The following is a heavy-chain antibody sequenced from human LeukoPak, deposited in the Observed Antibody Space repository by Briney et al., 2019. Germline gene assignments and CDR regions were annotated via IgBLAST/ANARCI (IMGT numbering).Heavy chain of an antibody. V-gene: IGHV3-21*01. D-gene: IGHD5-12*01. CDR3: ARASYCGYDSARDYYFDY. CDR2: ISSTSNYI. Sequence: GGSLRLPCEASGFTFSSYTFNWVRQAPGKGLEWLSSISSTSNYIYYADSVKGRLTVSRDNAKNSLYLQMNSLRAEETAVYFCARASYCGYDSARDYYFDYWGQGTLVTVSS. CDR1: GFTFSSYT. J-gene: IGHJ4*02.